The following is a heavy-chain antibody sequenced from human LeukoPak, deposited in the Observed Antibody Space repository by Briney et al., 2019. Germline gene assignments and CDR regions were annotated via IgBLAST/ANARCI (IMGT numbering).Heavy chain of an antibody. CDR3: ARRGGRYCSSTRCYEYYFDY. D-gene: IGHD2-2*01. J-gene: IGHJ4*02. V-gene: IGHV4-59*08. Sequence: SETLSLTCTVSGGYISSYYWSWIRQPPGKGLEWIGYIYYNGSTKYNPSLKSRVTISVDTSKNQFSLKLSSVTAADTAVYYCARRGGRYCSSTRCYEYYFDYWGQGTLVTVSS. CDR1: GGYISSYY. CDR2: IYYNGST.